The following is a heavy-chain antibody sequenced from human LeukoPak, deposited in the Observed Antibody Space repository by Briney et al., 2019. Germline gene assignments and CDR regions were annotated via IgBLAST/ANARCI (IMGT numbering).Heavy chain of an antibody. D-gene: IGHD5-18*01. CDR2: ISWNSGSI. V-gene: IGHV3-9*01. CDR1: GFTFDDYA. CDR3: AKDRLGDTAMDY. Sequence: GRSLRLSCAASGFTFDDYAMHWVRQAPGKGLEWVSGISWNSGSIGYADSVKGRFTISRDNAKNSLYLQMNSLRAEGTALYYCAKDRLGDTAMDYWGQGILVTVSS. J-gene: IGHJ4*02.